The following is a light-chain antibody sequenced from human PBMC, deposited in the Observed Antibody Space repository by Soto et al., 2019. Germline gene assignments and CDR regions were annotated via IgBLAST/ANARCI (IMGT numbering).Light chain of an antibody. CDR3: QHYNTYPWT. Sequence: DIQMTQSPSTLSASVGDRVTITCRASQSISSWLSWYQQEPGKPPKLLIYKASSLESGVPSRFSGSGSGTEFTLTISSLQPGDFATYYCQHYNTYPWTFGQGTKVDIK. J-gene: IGKJ1*01. CDR1: QSISSW. V-gene: IGKV1-5*03. CDR2: KAS.